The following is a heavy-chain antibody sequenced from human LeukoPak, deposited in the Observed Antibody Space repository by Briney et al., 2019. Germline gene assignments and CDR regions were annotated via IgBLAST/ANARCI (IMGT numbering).Heavy chain of an antibody. J-gene: IGHJ4*02. V-gene: IGHV3-21*01. CDR3: ARGSYVPAAIRGDFDY. D-gene: IGHD2-2*01. Sequence: PGGSLRLSCVASGFTFTNYGLHWVRQAPGKGLEWVSSISSSSSYIYYADSVKGRFTISRDNAKNSLYLQMNSLRAEDTAVYYCARGSYVPAAIRGDFDYWGQGTLVTVSS. CDR1: GFTFTNYG. CDR2: ISSSSSYI.